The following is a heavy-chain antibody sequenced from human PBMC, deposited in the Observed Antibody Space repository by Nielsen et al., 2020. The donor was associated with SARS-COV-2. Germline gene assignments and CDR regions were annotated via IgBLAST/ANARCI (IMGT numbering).Heavy chain of an antibody. V-gene: IGHV4-31*03. CDR3: AREASGYDHYKYGMDV. Sequence: SETLSLTCTVSGASISSGGYFWSWIRQHPGKGLEWIGYIYFTGRTSYNPSLKSRVAMSVDTSKNQFSLDLKSVTAADTAVYYCAREASGYDHYKYGMDVWGLGAPVPVSS. J-gene: IGHJ6*02. CDR1: GASISSGGYF. CDR2: IYFTGRT. D-gene: IGHD5-12*01.